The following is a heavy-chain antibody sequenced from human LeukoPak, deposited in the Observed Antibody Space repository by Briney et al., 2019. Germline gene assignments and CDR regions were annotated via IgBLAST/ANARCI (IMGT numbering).Heavy chain of an antibody. Sequence: GGSLRLSCAASGFTFTSYAVSWVRPAPGKGLEWVSSIRGSGGSTYSADSVKGRFTISRDNSKNTLYLQMNSLRAEDTALYYCAKDRSCTNDICHGDFDYWGQGTLVTVSS. CDR2: IRGSGGST. CDR3: AKDRSCTNDICHGDFDY. D-gene: IGHD2-8*01. CDR1: GFTFTSYA. J-gene: IGHJ4*02. V-gene: IGHV3-23*01.